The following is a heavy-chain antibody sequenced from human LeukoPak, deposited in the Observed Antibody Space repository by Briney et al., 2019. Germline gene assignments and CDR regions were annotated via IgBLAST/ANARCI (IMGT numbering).Heavy chain of an antibody. J-gene: IGHJ4*02. CDR2: IYYSGST. Sequence: SETLSLTXTVSGGSISSYYWSWIRQSPGKGLEWIGYIYYSGSTNYNPSLKSRVTISVDTSKNQFSLKLSSVTAADTAVYYCARDSSGYYYLPQYYFDYWGQGTLVTVSS. CDR3: ARDSSGYYYLPQYYFDY. D-gene: IGHD3-22*01. V-gene: IGHV4-59*01. CDR1: GGSISSYY.